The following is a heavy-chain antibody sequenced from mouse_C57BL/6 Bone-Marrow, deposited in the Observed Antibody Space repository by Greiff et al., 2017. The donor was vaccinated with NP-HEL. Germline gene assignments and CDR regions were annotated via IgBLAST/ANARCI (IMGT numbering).Heavy chain of an antibody. CDR3: ARDYYGSSYFDY. D-gene: IGHD1-1*01. J-gene: IGHJ2*01. V-gene: IGHV1-9*01. CDR1: GYTFTGTW. Sequence: VQLQQSGAELMKPGASVKLSCKATGYTFTGTWIEWVKQRPGHGLEWIGEILPGSGNTYYNERFKGKATFTADTSSNTAYMQRSSLTTEDSAIYYWARDYYGSSYFDYWGQGTTLTVSS. CDR2: ILPGSGNT.